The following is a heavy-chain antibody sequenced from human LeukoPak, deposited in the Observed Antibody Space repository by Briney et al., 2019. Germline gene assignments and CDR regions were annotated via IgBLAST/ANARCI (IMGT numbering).Heavy chain of an antibody. V-gene: IGHV1-8*01. CDR1: GYTFTSYD. CDR2: MNPNSGNT. J-gene: IGHJ5*02. D-gene: IGHD6-19*01. CDR3: ARGGRRIAVAGRGYWFDP. Sequence: ASVKVSCKASGYTFTSYDINWVRQATGQGLEWMGWMNPNSGNTGYAQKFQGRVTMTRNTSISTAYMELSSLRSEDTAVYYCARGGRRIAVAGRGYWFDPWGQGTLVTVSS.